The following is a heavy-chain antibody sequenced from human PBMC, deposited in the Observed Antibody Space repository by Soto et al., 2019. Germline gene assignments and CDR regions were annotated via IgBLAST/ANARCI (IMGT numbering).Heavy chain of an antibody. V-gene: IGHV3-53*01. CDR1: GFSVSSNY. D-gene: IGHD1-26*01. J-gene: IGHJ5*02. CDR3: ARHRHPRGTVGATSPLDP. CDR2: HYSGGST. Sequence: PGGSLRLSCAASGFSVSSNYLSWVRQAPGKGLEWVSVHYSGGSTYYADSVQGRFTISRDKSNNTLYLQMRRVRAEDTAVYFCARHRHPRGTVGATSPLDPWGQGTQGTVSS.